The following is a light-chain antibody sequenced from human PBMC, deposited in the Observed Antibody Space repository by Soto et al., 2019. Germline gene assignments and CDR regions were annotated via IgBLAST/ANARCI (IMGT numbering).Light chain of an antibody. CDR1: SSNIGGGYD. CDR2: GDT. CDR3: QSYDRSLSAWV. V-gene: IGLV1-40*01. J-gene: IGLJ3*02. Sequence: QSALTQSPSVSGAPGQRVTISCTGSSSNIGGGYDVHWYQQLPGTAPKLLIHGDTKRPSGVADRFSGSESGTSASLAITGLQAEDEADYYCQSYDRSLSAWVFGGGTKLTVL.